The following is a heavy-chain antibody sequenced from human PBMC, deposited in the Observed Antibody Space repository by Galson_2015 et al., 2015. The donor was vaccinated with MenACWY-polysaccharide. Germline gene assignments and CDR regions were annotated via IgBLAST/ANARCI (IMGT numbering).Heavy chain of an antibody. CDR3: AGEKSQLPFGWFDP. CDR2: VHSSGIS. J-gene: IGHJ5*02. D-gene: IGHD1-1*01. Sequence: SETLSLTCTVSGGSINDYYWSWIRQSPGQGLEWIGWVHSSGISKYNPFLKNRVTMTIDASTRQISLKLSSMTAADTATYYCAGEKSQLPFGWFDPWGQGTLVSVSS. V-gene: IGHV4-59*01. CDR1: GGSINDYY.